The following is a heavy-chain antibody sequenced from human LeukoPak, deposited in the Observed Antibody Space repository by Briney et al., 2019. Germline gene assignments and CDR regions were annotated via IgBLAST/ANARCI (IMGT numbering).Heavy chain of an antibody. CDR3: ARGPPNWGYDY. CDR1: GYTFTSYD. V-gene: IGHV1-8*01. Sequence: ASVTVSCKASGYTFTSYDFNWVRQAAGQRAEWMGWMSPNSGDTGYTQKFQDRVTMTRNTSISTAYMELSSLRSDDTAVYYCARGPPNWGYDYWGPGTLVTVSS. CDR2: MSPNSGDT. D-gene: IGHD7-27*01. J-gene: IGHJ4*02.